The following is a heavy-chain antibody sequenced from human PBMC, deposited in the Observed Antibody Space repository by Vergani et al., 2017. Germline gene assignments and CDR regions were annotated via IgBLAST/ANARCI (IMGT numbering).Heavy chain of an antibody. CDR1: GYTFTSYA. CDR2: ISGSGGST. V-gene: IGHV3-23*04. J-gene: IGHJ6*02. D-gene: IGHD4-17*01. Sequence: VQLVQSGAELKKPGASVKVSCKASGYTFTSYAMSWARQAPGKGLEWVSAISGSGGSTYYADSVKGRFTISRDNSKNTLYLQMNSLRAEDTAVYYCARPTVTTWYGMDVWGQGTTVTVSS. CDR3: ARPTVTTWYGMDV.